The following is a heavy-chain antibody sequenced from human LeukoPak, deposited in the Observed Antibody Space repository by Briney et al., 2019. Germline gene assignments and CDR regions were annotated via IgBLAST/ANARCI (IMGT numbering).Heavy chain of an antibody. J-gene: IGHJ4*02. V-gene: IGHV3-30-3*01. CDR1: GFTFSSYA. CDR3: ARGAFRLVRGVTTDY. D-gene: IGHD3-10*01. Sequence: GRSLRLSCAPSGFTFSSYAIHWVRQAPGKGLEWVAFISYDGSNKYYADSVKGRFTIPRDSSKNTLYLQMNSLRAEDTALYYCARGAFRLVRGVTTDYWGQGTLVTVSS. CDR2: ISYDGSNK.